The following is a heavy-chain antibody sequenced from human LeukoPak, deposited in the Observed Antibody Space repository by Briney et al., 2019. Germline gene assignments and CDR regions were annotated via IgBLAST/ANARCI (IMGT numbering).Heavy chain of an antibody. CDR2: IGGSGDST. D-gene: IGHD5/OR15-5a*01. Sequence: GGSLRLSCAASGFTFSTYAMGWVRQAPGKGLEWVSTIGGSGDSTYYADAVKGRFTIPRDNSKNMLFLQMSSLRVEDTAVYYCAKMWSTAGFDSWGQGTLVTVSS. CDR1: GFTFSTYA. J-gene: IGHJ4*02. V-gene: IGHV3-23*01. CDR3: AKMWSTAGFDS.